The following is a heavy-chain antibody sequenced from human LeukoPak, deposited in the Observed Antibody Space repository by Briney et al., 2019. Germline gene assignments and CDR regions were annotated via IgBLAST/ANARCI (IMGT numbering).Heavy chain of an antibody. CDR3: ARALLDSSGYYLAFDL. CDR2: IYDGGST. CDR1: GGSISSYY. J-gene: IGHJ2*01. V-gene: IGHV4-59*01. Sequence: SETLSLTCTVSGGSISSYYWSWIRQPPGKGLEWIGYIYDGGSTNYNPSLKSRVTISVDTSKNQFSLKLSSVTAADTAVYYCARALLDSSGYYLAFDLWGRGTLVTVSS. D-gene: IGHD3-22*01.